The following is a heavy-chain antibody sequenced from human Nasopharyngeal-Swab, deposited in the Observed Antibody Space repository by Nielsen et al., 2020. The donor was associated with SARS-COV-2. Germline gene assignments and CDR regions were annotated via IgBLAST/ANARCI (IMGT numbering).Heavy chain of an antibody. Sequence: GESLKISCAASGFTFNNYNFNWVRQAPGKGLEWVSSISTNSSYICYADSVKGRFTISRDNAKNSLYLQMNSLRAEDTAVYYCARDGLDYDFWSAYFMDVWGQGTTVTVSS. V-gene: IGHV3-21*01. CDR2: ISTNSSYI. J-gene: IGHJ6*02. D-gene: IGHD3-3*01. CDR1: GFTFNNYN. CDR3: ARDGLDYDFWSAYFMDV.